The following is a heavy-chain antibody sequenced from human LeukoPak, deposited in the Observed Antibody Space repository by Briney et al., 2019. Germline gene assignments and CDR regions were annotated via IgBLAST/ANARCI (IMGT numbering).Heavy chain of an antibody. V-gene: IGHV1-18*01. CDR3: ARDSTELSPYYYDSSGSDY. Sequence: RASVKVSCKASGYTFTSYGISWVRQAPGQGLEWMGWISAYNGNTNYAQKLQGRVTMTTDTSTSTAYMELRSLRFDDTPVYYCARDSTELSPYYYDSSGSDYWGQGTLVTVSS. CDR1: GYTFTSYG. J-gene: IGHJ4*02. D-gene: IGHD3-22*01. CDR2: ISAYNGNT.